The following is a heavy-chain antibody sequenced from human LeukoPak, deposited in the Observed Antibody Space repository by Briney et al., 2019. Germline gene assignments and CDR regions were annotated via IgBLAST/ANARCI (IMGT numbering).Heavy chain of an antibody. V-gene: IGHV3-74*01. J-gene: IGHJ3*02. D-gene: IGHD5-24*01. CDR1: GFTFKNYW. CDR2: INTDGGST. Sequence: GGSLRLSCAAPGFTFKNYWMHWVRQAAGKGLLWVSNINTDGGSTNYAGSVKGRFTISRDNAKNTLYLQMNSLSLEDTAVYYLARGLGDGSIWGQGTMVTVSS. CDR3: ARGLGDGSI.